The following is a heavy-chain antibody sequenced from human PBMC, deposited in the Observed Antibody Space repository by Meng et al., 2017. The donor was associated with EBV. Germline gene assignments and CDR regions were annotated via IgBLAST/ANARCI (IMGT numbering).Heavy chain of an antibody. V-gene: IGHV4-61*01. Sequence: QVQLQESGPGLGKPSETLCPTCTVSGGSVSSGSYYWSWIRQPPGKGLEWIGYIYYSGSTNYNPSLKSRVTISVDTSKNQFSLKLSSVTAADTAVYYCARLLDIWGQGTMVTVSS. CDR3: ARLLDI. CDR1: GGSVSSGSYY. CDR2: IYYSGST. J-gene: IGHJ3*02.